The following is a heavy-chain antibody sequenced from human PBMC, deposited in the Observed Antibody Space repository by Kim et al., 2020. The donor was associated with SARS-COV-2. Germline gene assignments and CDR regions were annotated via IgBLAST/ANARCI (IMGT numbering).Heavy chain of an antibody. Sequence: SETLSLTCTVSGGSISSYYWSWIRQPPGKGLEWIGYIYYSGSTNYNPSLKSRVTISVDTSKNQFSLKLSSVTAADTAVYYCARHVSLYGGNSYYYGMDVWGQGTTVTVSS. V-gene: IGHV4-59*08. CDR2: IYYSGST. J-gene: IGHJ6*02. D-gene: IGHD2-15*01. CDR1: GGSISSYY. CDR3: ARHVSLYGGNSYYYGMDV.